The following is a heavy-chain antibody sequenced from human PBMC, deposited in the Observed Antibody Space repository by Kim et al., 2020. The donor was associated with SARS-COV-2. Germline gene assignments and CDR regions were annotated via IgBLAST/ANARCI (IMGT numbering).Heavy chain of an antibody. CDR3: ARQLTTPNYYYYYGMDV. V-gene: IGHV4-59*08. CDR2: IYYSGST. J-gene: IGHJ6*02. CDR1: GGSISSYY. Sequence: SETLSLTCTVSGGSISSYYWSWIRQPPGKGLEWIGYIYYSGSTNYNPSLKSRVTISVDTSKNQFSLKLSSVTAADTAVYYCARQLTTPNYYYYYGMDVWGQGTTVTVSS. D-gene: IGHD4-4*01.